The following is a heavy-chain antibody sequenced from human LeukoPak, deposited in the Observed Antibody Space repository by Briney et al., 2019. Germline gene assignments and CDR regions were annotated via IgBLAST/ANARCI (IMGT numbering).Heavy chain of an antibody. V-gene: IGHV3-15*01. CDR2: IKSKTDGGTT. Sequence: PGGSLRLSCAASGFTFSNAWMSWVRQAPGKGLEWVGRIKSKTDGGTTDYAAPVKGRSTISRDDSKNTLYLQMNSLRAEDTAVYYCARVGSGWYDFDYWGQGTLVTVSS. D-gene: IGHD6-19*01. J-gene: IGHJ4*02. CDR1: GFTFSNAW. CDR3: ARVGSGWYDFDY.